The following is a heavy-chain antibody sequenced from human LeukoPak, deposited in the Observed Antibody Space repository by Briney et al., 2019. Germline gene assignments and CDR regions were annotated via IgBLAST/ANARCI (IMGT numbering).Heavy chain of an antibody. D-gene: IGHD2-15*01. J-gene: IGHJ4*02. CDR1: GFTLSSYT. CDR2: ISSSSSYI. Sequence: GGSLRLSCAASGFTLSSYTMNWVRQAPGKGLEWVSSISSSSSYIHYADSVKGRFTTSRDNAKNSLYLQMNSLRDEDTAVYYCARDGYCSSGSCYGSYDYWGQGTLVTVSS. V-gene: IGHV3-21*01. CDR3: ARDGYCSSGSCYGSYDY.